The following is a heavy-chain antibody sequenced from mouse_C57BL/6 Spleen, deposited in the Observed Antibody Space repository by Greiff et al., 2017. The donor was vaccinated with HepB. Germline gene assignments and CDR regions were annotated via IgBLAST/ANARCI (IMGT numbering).Heavy chain of an antibody. CDR1: GFTFSSYA. V-gene: IGHV5-4*01. CDR3: ARDSYDKGAMDY. J-gene: IGHJ4*01. Sequence: EVMLVESGGGLVKPGGSLKLSCAASGFTFSSYAMSGVRQTPEKRLEWVATISDGGSYTYYPDNVKGRFTISRDNAKNNLYLQMSHLKSEDTAMYYCARDSYDKGAMDYWGQGTSVTVSS. D-gene: IGHD2-12*01. CDR2: ISDGGSYT.